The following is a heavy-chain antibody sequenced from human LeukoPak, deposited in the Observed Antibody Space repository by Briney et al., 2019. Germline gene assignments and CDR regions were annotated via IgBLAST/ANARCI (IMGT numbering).Heavy chain of an antibody. V-gene: IGHV1-2*04. CDR2: INPNSGGT. J-gene: IGHJ5*02. CDR1: GYTFTGYY. Sequence: ASVKVSCKASGYTFTGYYMHWVRQAPGQGLDSMGWINPNSGGTNYAQKFQGWVTMTRDTSISTAYMELSRLRSDDTAVYYCAREIVGATGWFDPWGQGTLVTVSS. D-gene: IGHD1-26*01. CDR3: AREIVGATGWFDP.